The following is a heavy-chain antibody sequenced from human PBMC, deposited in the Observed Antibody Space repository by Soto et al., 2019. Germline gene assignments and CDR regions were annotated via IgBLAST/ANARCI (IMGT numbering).Heavy chain of an antibody. Sequence: LSLTCTVSGGSFSRYKWSWIRQPPGKGLEYIGYMYSSGSTDYNPSLKGRVTMSLDTSKNQFSLKLTSATAADTAVYYCAREWSAFDYWGQGTLVTVSS. J-gene: IGHJ4*02. V-gene: IGHV4-59*01. CDR2: MYSSGST. CDR3: AREWSAFDY. D-gene: IGHD2-15*01. CDR1: GGSFSRYK.